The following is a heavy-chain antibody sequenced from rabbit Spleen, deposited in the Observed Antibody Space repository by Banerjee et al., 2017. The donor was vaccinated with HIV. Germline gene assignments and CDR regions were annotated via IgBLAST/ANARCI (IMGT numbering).Heavy chain of an antibody. CDR3: ARAIVPWLGLTRLDL. CDR2: INAATGRP. V-gene: IGHV1S40*01. Sequence: QSLEESGGGLVQPTGSLTLTCKASGFSFGDRDEMCWVRQAPGKGLEWIACINAATGRPVYATWAKGRFTIARTSSTTVPLKMTSLTAADTATYFCARAIVPWLGLTRLDLWGPGTLVTVS. CDR1: GFSFGDRDE. J-gene: IGHJ3*01. D-gene: IGHD4-1*01.